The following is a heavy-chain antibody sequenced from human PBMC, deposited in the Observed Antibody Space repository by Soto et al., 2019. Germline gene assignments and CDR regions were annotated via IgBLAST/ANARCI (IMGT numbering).Heavy chain of an antibody. J-gene: IGHJ6*02. CDR2: IIPIFGTA. V-gene: IGHV1-69*06. D-gene: IGHD2-2*02. CDR1: GGTFSSYA. CDR3: AAGIVVVPAAIEGAGYYYYYGMDV. Sequence: EASVKVSCKASGGTFSSYAISWVRQAPGQGLEWMGGIIPIFGTANYAQKFQGRVTITADKSTSTAYMELSSLRSEDTAVYYCAAGIVVVPAAIEGAGYYYYYGMDVWGQGTTVTVSS.